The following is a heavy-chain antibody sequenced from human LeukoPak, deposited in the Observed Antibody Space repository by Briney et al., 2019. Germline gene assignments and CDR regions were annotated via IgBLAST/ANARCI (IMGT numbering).Heavy chain of an antibody. Sequence: SQTLSLTCTVSGGSISSGGYYWSWIRQHPGKGLEWIGYIYYSGSTYYNPSLKSRVTISVDTSKNQFSLKLSSVTAADTAVYYCATSEMATKYEPYYFDYWGQGTLVTVSS. D-gene: IGHD5-24*01. CDR2: IYYSGST. CDR1: GGSISSGGYY. V-gene: IGHV4-31*03. CDR3: ATSEMATKYEPYYFDY. J-gene: IGHJ4*02.